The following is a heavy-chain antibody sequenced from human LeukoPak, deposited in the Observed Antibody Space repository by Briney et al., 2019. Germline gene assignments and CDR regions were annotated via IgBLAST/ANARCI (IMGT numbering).Heavy chain of an antibody. D-gene: IGHD3-10*01. CDR2: IFYSGST. CDR3: AREEDYYGSGTYYYMDV. Sequence: SETLSLTCTVSGGSISTSNYYWGWIRQPPGKGLEWVGNIFYSGSTYYSPSLKSRVTISLDTSRNQFSLKLNSVTAADTAVYYCAREEDYYGSGTYYYMDVWGKGTTVTISS. V-gene: IGHV4-39*07. CDR1: GGSISTSNYY. J-gene: IGHJ6*03.